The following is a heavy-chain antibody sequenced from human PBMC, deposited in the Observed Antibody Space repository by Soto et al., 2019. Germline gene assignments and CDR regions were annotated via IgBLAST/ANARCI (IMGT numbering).Heavy chain of an antibody. J-gene: IGHJ4*02. CDR2: IYYSGST. D-gene: IGHD2-2*01. CDR1: GGSISSYY. Sequence: PSETLSLTCTVSGGSISSYYWSWIRQPPGKGLEWIGYIYYSGSTNYNPSLKSRVTITIDTSKNQFSLKLRSVTAADTAVYYCARVGVIVVVPAAIETPEQYYFDYWGQGTLVTVSS. V-gene: IGHV4-59*01. CDR3: ARVGVIVVVPAAIETPEQYYFDY.